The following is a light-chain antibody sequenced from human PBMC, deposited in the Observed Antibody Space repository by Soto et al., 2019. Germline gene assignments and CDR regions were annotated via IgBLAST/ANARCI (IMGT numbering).Light chain of an antibody. CDR2: WAS. CDR1: QSVFHSANNMNY. CDR3: QQFYNTPPYT. J-gene: IGKJ2*01. V-gene: IGKV4-1*01. Sequence: DTVMTQSPDSLAVSLGERATINCKSSQSVFHSANNMNYLAWYQQKPGQSPKLLISWASIRDSGVPDRFSGSGSGTDFPLTINSLQADDAAVYYCQQFYNTPPYTFGQGTRLEIK.